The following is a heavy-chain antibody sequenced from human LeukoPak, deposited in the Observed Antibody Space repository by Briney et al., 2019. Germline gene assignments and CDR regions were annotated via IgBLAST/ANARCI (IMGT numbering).Heavy chain of an antibody. J-gene: IGHJ4*02. V-gene: IGHV3-9*01. D-gene: IGHD6-19*01. CDR3: ARDPEIWPYSSGSNYFDY. CDR2: ISWNSGSI. Sequence: GGSLRLSCAASGFTFDDYAMHWVRQAPGKGLEWVSGISWNSGSIGYADSVKGRFTISRDNAKNSLYLQMNSLRAEDTAVYYCARDPEIWPYSSGSNYFDYWGQGTLVTVSS. CDR1: GFTFDDYA.